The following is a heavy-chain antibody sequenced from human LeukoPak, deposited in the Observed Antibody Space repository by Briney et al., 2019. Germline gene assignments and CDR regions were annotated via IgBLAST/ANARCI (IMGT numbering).Heavy chain of an antibody. D-gene: IGHD2-15*01. V-gene: IGHV4-34*01. J-gene: IGHJ5*02. CDR3: ARGVAATPPAFHPGVDNNWFDP. CDR1: GGSFSGYY. CDR2: INHSGST. Sequence: MPSETLSLTCAVYGGSFSGYYWSWIRQPPGKGLEWIGEINHSGSTNYNPSLKSRVTISVDTSKNQFSLKLSSVTAADTAVYYCARGVAATPPAFHPGVDNNWFDPWGQGTLVTVSS.